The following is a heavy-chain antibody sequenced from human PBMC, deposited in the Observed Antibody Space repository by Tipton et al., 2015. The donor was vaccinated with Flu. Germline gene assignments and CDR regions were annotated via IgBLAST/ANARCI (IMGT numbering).Heavy chain of an antibody. V-gene: IGHV4-39*01. CDR3: AKGSNYYDVSGYYYYFDD. CDR1: GGSIVSTSYF. CDR2: IYYSGNT. J-gene: IGHJ4*02. D-gene: IGHD3-22*01. Sequence: TLSLTCTVSGGSIVSTSYFWGWFRQAPGKGLEWIGTIYYSGNTYYNPSLRSRLTISENTSKKQFSLKVNSVTAADTAVYYCAKGSNYYDVSGYYYYFDDWGQGTLVTVSS.